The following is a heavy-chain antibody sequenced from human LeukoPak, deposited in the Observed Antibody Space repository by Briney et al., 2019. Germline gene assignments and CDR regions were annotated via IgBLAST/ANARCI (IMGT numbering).Heavy chain of an antibody. CDR2: IYYSGST. CDR3: ARGPEQQLDYYFDY. J-gene: IGHJ4*02. V-gene: IGHV4-30-2*05. Sequence: PSQTLSLTCAVSGGSISSGGYSWSWIRQPPGKGLEWIGYIYYSGSTYYNPSLKSRVTISVDTSKNQFSLKLSSVTAADTAVYYCARGPEQQLDYYFDYWGQGTLVTVSS. CDR1: GGSISSGGYS. D-gene: IGHD6-13*01.